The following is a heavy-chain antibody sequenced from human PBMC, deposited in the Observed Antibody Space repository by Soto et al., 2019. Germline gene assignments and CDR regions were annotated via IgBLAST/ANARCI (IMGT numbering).Heavy chain of an antibody. J-gene: IGHJ6*02. CDR3: AGGNALDV. V-gene: IGHV3-7*01. Sequence: XGSLSLSFAASTFPFSTYCMTWVRQAPGKGLEWVANIHRDEIEKYYMDSVKGRFTISRDNAKNSLYLQMTSLRAEDTAVYYCAGGNALDVWGQGTTVTV. CDR1: TFPFSTYC. CDR2: IHRDEIEK.